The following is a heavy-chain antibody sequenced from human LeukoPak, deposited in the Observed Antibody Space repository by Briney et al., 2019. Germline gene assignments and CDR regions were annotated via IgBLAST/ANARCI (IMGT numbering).Heavy chain of an antibody. CDR3: ARHEPSSFYYESRGNWFDP. CDR2: VYYTGNT. Sequence: SETLSLICTVSGDSITRRGYFWGWIRQRPGEGLEWIGSVYYTGNTYYNPSLKSQVTISVATSDNQVSLTIASVTAADTAIYYCARHEPSSFYYESRGNWFDPWGQGALVTVSS. J-gene: IGHJ5*02. V-gene: IGHV4-39*01. D-gene: IGHD3-22*01. CDR1: GDSITRRGYF.